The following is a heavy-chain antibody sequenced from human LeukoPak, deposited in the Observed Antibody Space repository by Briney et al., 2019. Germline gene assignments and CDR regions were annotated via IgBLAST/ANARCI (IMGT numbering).Heavy chain of an antibody. D-gene: IGHD5/OR15-5a*01. CDR1: GFTVSSNY. J-gene: IGHJ4*02. CDR2: IYSGGST. Sequence: PGGSLRLSCAASGFTVSSNYMSWVRQAPGKGLEWVSVIYSGGSTYYADSVKGRFTISRDNSKNTLYLQMNSLRAEDTAVCYCVRDLPSINWGQGTLVTVSS. CDR3: VRDLPSIN. V-gene: IGHV3-66*02.